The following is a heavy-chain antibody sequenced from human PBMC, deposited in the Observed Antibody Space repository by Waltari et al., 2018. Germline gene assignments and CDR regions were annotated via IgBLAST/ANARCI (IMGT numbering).Heavy chain of an antibody. CDR1: GGSISSSSYY. Sequence: QLQLQESGPGLVKPSETLSLTCTVSGGSISSSSYYWGWVRQPPGKGLEWIGSIYYRGGTHYDPALKSRVTISVATSKTQYYLALSAVTAADTAVYSGARGADSDAFDIWGPGTMVTVSS. CDR2: IYYRGGT. V-gene: IGHV4-39*07. CDR3: ARGADSDAFDI. J-gene: IGHJ3*02.